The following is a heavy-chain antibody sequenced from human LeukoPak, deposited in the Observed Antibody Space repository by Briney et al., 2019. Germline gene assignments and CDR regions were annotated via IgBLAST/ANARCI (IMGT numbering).Heavy chain of an antibody. CDR3: ARGWYVTSAIDY. Sequence: SETLSLTSAVYGGSFSGYYWSWIRQPPGKGLEWIGEINHSGSTNYNPSLKSRVTISVDTSKNQFSLKLSSVTAADTAVYYCARGWYVTSAIDYWGQGTLVTVSS. V-gene: IGHV4-34*01. D-gene: IGHD6-13*01. CDR1: GGSFSGYY. J-gene: IGHJ4*02. CDR2: INHSGST.